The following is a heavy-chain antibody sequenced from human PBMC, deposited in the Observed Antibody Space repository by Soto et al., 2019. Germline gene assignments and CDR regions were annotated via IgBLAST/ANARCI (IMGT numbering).Heavy chain of an antibody. Sequence: PSETLSLTCAVYGGSFSGYYWSWICQPPGKGLEWIGEINHSGNTNYNPSLKSRVTISVDTSKNQFSLKLSSVTAADTAVYYCARKGGCSGGSCYLAPPGFDYWGQGILVTVSS. CDR2: INHSGNT. V-gene: IGHV4-34*01. CDR1: GGSFSGYY. CDR3: ARKGGCSGGSCYLAPPGFDY. D-gene: IGHD2-15*01. J-gene: IGHJ4*02.